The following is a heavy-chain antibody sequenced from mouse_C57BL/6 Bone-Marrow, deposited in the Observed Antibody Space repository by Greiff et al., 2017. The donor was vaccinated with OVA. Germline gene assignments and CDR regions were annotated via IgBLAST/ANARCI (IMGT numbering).Heavy chain of an antibody. D-gene: IGHD2-1*01. V-gene: IGHV1-42*01. J-gene: IGHJ4*01. Sequence: VHVKQSGPELVKPGASVKISCKASGYSFTGYYMNWVKQSPEKSLEWIGEINPSTGGTTYNQKFKAKATLTVDKSSSTAYMQLKSLTSEDSAVYYCACGDLLWSMDYWGQGTSVTVSS. CDR2: INPSTGGT. CDR3: ACGDLLWSMDY. CDR1: GYSFTGYY.